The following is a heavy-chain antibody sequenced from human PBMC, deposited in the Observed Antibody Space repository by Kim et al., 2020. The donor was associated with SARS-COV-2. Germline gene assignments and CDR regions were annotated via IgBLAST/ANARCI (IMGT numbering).Heavy chain of an antibody. Sequence: ASVKVSCKASGYTFTSYAMNWVRQAPGQGLEWMGWINTNTGNPTYAQGFTGRFVFSLDTSVSTAYLQISSLKAEDTAVYYCARALSEQIVVVPAAIPWHYYYYGMDVWGQGTTVTVSS. CDR2: INTNTGNP. CDR1: GYTFTSYA. V-gene: IGHV7-4-1*02. J-gene: IGHJ6*02. D-gene: IGHD2-2*02. CDR3: ARALSEQIVVVPAAIPWHYYYYGMDV.